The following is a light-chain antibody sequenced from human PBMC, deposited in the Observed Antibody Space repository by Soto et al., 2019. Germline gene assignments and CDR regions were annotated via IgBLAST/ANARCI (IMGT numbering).Light chain of an antibody. CDR1: QNIRSR. J-gene: IGKJ1*01. CDR3: QQYNSYRT. Sequence: DFQMTQSPSTLSASVGDRVTITCRASQNIRSRLAWFQQKPGKAPKLLIYDASSLESGVPSRFSGSGSGTEFTLTISSLQPDDFATYYFQQYNSYRTFGQGTKVDIK. V-gene: IGKV1-5*01. CDR2: DAS.